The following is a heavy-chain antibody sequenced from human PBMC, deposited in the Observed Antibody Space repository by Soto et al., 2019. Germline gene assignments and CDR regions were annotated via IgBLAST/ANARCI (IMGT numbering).Heavy chain of an antibody. J-gene: IGHJ4*02. Sequence: GSLRLSCAASGFTFSSYAMSWVRQAPGKGLEWVSAISGSGGSTYYADSVKGRFTISRDNSKNTLYLQMNSLRAEDTAVYYCANTVAGNPYFVYWCQGTLVTVSS. D-gene: IGHD6-19*01. V-gene: IGHV3-23*01. CDR2: ISGSGGST. CDR1: GFTFSSYA. CDR3: ANTVAGNPYFVY.